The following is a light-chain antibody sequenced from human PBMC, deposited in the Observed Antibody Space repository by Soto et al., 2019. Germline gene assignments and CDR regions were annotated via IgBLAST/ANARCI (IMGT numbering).Light chain of an antibody. CDR1: QSVSSSY. CDR2: GAS. Sequence: EIVLTQSPGTLSLSPGERATLSCRASQSVSSSYLAWYQQKPGQAPRLLIYGASSRATGIPDRFSGSGSGTDCTLTISRLEPEDFAVYDCQQYGSSHTFGQGTKLEIK. CDR3: QQYGSSHT. J-gene: IGKJ2*01. V-gene: IGKV3-20*01.